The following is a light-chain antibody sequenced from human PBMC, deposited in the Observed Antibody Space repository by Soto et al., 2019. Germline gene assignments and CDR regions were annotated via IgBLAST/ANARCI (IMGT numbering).Light chain of an antibody. CDR3: QQYNKWPQT. CDR1: QSVSTN. J-gene: IGKJ2*01. V-gene: IGKV3D-15*01. CDR2: GAS. Sequence: IVMTQSPGTLSVSPGERATLSCRASQSVSTNLAWYQKKPGQAPRLLVVGASTRATGIAARFSGSGSGTDFTLTITSLQSEDYGVYYCQQYNKWPQTFGPGTQLEIK.